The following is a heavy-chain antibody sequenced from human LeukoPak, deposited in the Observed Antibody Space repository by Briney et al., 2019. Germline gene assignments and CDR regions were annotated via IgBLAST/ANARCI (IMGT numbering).Heavy chain of an antibody. D-gene: IGHD2-15*01. V-gene: IGHV3-74*01. CDR3: ASPGWSDALDM. J-gene: IGHJ3*02. CDR2: ISSDGTST. Sequence: GGSLRLSCTASGFTFRTHTMNWVRQAPGRGLVWVSRISSDGTSTTYADSVKGRFTISRDNAKNTLYLQLDSLRAEDTAIYYCASPGWSDALDMWGQGTRVTVSS. CDR1: GFTFRTHT.